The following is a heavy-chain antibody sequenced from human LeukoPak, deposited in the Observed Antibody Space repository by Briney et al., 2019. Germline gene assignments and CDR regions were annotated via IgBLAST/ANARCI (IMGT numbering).Heavy chain of an antibody. J-gene: IGHJ6*02. D-gene: IGHD1-1*01. CDR3: AKSPTGTTGYYYRMDV. CDR2: ISGSGDSL. CDR1: GFTFSNSA. V-gene: IGHV3-23*01. Sequence: GGSPRLSCAASGFTFSNSAMTWVRQAPGKGLQWVSTISGSGDSLYYADSVKGRFTISRDSSENTLYLHMKSLGGDDTAVYYCAKSPTGTTGYYYRMDVWGQGTTVTVSS.